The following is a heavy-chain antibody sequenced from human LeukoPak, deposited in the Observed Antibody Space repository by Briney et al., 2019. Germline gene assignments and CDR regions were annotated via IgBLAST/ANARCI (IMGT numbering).Heavy chain of an antibody. Sequence: ASVKVSCKASGYTFTSYGLTWVRQAPGQGLEWMGWLSTYNGNTDYAQKLQGRVTMTTDTSTSTAYMELRSLRSDDTAVYYCARGAMVRGPNFDYWGQGTLVTVSS. V-gene: IGHV1-18*01. CDR1: GYTFTSYG. CDR3: ARGAMVRGPNFDY. CDR2: LSTYNGNT. J-gene: IGHJ4*02. D-gene: IGHD3-10*01.